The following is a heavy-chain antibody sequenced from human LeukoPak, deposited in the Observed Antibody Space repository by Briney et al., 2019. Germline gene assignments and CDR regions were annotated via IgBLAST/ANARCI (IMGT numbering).Heavy chain of an antibody. V-gene: IGHV3-7*01. CDR2: ITKDGSAK. CDR1: GFIFTNAW. D-gene: IGHD3/OR15-3a*01. Sequence: PGGSLRLSCAASGFIFTNAWMTWARQAPGKGLEWVATITKDGSAKYYVDSVKGRFTISRDDARNSVYLQMNTLRAEDTAVYYCTDPDWGWGQGTMVTVSS. J-gene: IGHJ3*01. CDR3: TDPDWG.